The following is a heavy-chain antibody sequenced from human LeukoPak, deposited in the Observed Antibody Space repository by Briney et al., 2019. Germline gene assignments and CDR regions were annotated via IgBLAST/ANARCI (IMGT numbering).Heavy chain of an antibody. Sequence: PSETLSLTCAVYRGSFSDYYWSWIRQPPGKGLEWIGEINHSGSTYYNPSLKSRVTTSVDTSKNQFSLKLSSVTAADTAVYYCATQARDASSWHLNWFDPWGQGTLVTVSS. CDR1: RGSFSDYY. CDR3: ATQARDASSWHLNWFDP. CDR2: INHSGST. D-gene: IGHD6-13*01. J-gene: IGHJ5*02. V-gene: IGHV4-34*01.